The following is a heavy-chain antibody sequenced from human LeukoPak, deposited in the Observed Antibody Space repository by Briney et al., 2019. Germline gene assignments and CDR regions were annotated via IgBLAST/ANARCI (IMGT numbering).Heavy chain of an antibody. J-gene: IGHJ6*03. D-gene: IGHD4-17*01. CDR3: ARLLDYDSTYYYRDV. V-gene: IGHV5-51*01. CDR2: IYPGDSDT. CDR1: GYNFLTFW. Sequence: GASLKISCETSGYNFLTFWIAWVRQMPGKGLEWMGVIYPGDSDTRYSPSFQGQVSISVDTSLSTAYLQWRSLRASDTAMYYCARLLDYDSTYYYRDVWGIGTSVIVS.